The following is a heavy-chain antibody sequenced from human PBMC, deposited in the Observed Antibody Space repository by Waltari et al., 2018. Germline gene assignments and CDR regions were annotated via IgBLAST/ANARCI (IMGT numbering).Heavy chain of an antibody. CDR1: GFAVGGKQ. D-gene: IGHD5-18*01. CDR3: AREGDLGAMAGYFFDY. CDR2: IYTGGST. Sequence: EVQLVASGGGLVQPGGSLRLSWAASGFAVGGKQVTWVRRAPGKGLEWVSIIYTGGSTDYADSVKGRFTISRANSRNTVYLQMNSLRVEDTAVYYCAREGDLGAMAGYFFDYWGQGALVTVSS. J-gene: IGHJ4*02. V-gene: IGHV3-66*02.